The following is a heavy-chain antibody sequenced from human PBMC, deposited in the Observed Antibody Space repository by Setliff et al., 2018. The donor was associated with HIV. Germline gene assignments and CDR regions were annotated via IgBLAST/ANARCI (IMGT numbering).Heavy chain of an antibody. CDR1: GYTFTKYA. V-gene: IGHV1-3*03. CDR2: INTGNGNT. CDR3: ARDPGEGGGGFLEWTIGYYYYMDV. J-gene: IGHJ6*03. D-gene: IGHD3-3*01. Sequence: ASVKVSCKASGYTFTKYAMHWVRQAPGQRLEWMGWINTGNGNTKYSQKFQGRVTITRDTSASTVYMHMSSLRSEDMAVYYCARDPGEGGGGFLEWTIGYYYYMDVWGKGTTVTVSS.